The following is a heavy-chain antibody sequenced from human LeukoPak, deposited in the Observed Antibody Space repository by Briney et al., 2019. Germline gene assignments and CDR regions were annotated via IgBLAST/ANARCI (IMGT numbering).Heavy chain of an antibody. CDR1: GGSISSGGYS. D-gene: IGHD1-26*01. J-gene: IGHJ4*02. V-gene: IGHV4-30-4*07. CDR3: ARLSALREHYFDY. Sequence: SETLSLTCAVSGGSISSGGYSWSWIRQPPGKGLEWIGYIYYSGSTYYNPSLKSRVTMSVDTSKNQFSLKLSSVTAADTAVYYCARLSALREHYFDYWGQGTLVTVSS. CDR2: IYYSGST.